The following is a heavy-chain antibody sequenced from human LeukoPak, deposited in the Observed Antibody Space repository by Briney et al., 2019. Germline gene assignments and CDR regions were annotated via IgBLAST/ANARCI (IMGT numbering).Heavy chain of an antibody. V-gene: IGHV5-51*01. CDR3: ARMIGLGEVSPYFDY. Sequence: GESLKISCKGSGYSFTTYWIAWVRQMPGKGLEWMGIIYPRDSDIRYSPPFQGQVTISADKSISTAYLQWNSLKASDTAMYYCARMIGLGEVSPYFDYWGQGTLVTVSS. CDR2: IYPRDSDI. D-gene: IGHD3-16*02. J-gene: IGHJ4*02. CDR1: GYSFTTYW.